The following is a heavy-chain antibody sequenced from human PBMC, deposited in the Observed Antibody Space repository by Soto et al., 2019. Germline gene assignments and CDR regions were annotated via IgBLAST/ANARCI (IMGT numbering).Heavy chain of an antibody. CDR3: AKKVPAALRLYYFFGLDV. V-gene: IGHV4-4*02. D-gene: IGHD2-15*01. J-gene: IGHJ6*02. Sequence: SETLSLTXAVSGASINSDNRWTWVRQPPGEGLEWIGEISQSGTTKYNPSLASRVTISVDKSKNQFSLRLTSMTAADTAVYYCAKKVPAALRLYYFFGLDVWGQGTTVTVSS. CDR1: GASINSDNR. CDR2: ISQSGTT.